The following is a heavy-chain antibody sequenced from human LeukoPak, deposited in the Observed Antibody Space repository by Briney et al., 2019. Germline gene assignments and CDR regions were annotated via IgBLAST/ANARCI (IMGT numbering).Heavy chain of an antibody. CDR3: VRVWPPNAVDRGMTYSYFNALDV. CDR2: ISPYDGNT. J-gene: IGHJ6*02. D-gene: IGHD1-1*01. CDR1: NYTFASYG. Sequence: ASVKVSCKASNYTFASYGLSWVRQAPGQGLQWVGWISPYDGNTDYAQRFQARVTMTIDRATRTVYMDLKRLRLDDTAVYYCVRVWPPNAVDRGMTYSYFNALDVWGQGTTVIVSS. V-gene: IGHV1-18*01.